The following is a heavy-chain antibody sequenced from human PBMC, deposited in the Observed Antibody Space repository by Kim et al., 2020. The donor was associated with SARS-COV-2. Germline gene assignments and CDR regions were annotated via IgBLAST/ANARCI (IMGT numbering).Heavy chain of an antibody. J-gene: IGHJ5*02. CDR3: TSVPQTNMIGGWFDP. CDR1: GFTFSISS. CDR2: ISSRSTYI. D-gene: IGHD3-22*01. V-gene: IGHV3-21*06. Sequence: GGSLRLSCEASGFTFSISSMNWVRQASGKGLEWVSSISSRSTYIYYADAVKGRFTVSSDDSKNLLNPQMNSLSVENTAASFCTSVPQTNMIGGWFDPWG.